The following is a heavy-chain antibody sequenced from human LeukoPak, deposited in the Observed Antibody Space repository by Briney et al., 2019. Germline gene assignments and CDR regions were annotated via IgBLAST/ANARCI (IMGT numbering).Heavy chain of an antibody. Sequence: ASVKVSCKASGYTFTSYGISRVRQAPGQGLERMGRISAYNGNTNYAQKLQGRVTMTTDTSTSTAYMELRSLRSDDTAVYYCARGWELLTGMDVWGQGTTVTVSS. CDR1: GYTFTSYG. J-gene: IGHJ6*02. CDR3: ARGWELLTGMDV. CDR2: ISAYNGNT. V-gene: IGHV1-18*01. D-gene: IGHD1-26*01.